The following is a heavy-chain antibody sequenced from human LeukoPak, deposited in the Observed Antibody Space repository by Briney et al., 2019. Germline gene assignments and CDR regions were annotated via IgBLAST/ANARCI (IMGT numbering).Heavy chain of an antibody. J-gene: IGHJ5*01. CDR2: IRGKGDYS. CDR1: GFTFKTYT. CDR3: VKEHNSGWPNFDS. D-gene: IGHD5-12*01. V-gene: IGHV3-43*01. Sequence: GGSLRLSCAASGFTFKTYTMHWVRQSPGKGLEWVSLIRGKGDYSYYADSVRGRFTVSRDNRKNSLYLQMNSLKTEDTAFYYCVKEHNSGWPNFDSWGQGILVTVSS.